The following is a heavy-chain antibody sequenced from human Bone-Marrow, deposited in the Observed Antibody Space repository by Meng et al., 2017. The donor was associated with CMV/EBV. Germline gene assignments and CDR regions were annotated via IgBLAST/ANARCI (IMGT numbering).Heavy chain of an antibody. CDR1: GGSISSSSYY. Sequence: GSLRLSCTVSGGSISSSSYYWGWIRQPPGKGLEWIGSIYYSGSTYYNPSLKSRVTISVDTSKNQFSLKLSSVTAADTAVYYCARGNIVVVIAPFDYWGQGTLATVSS. V-gene: IGHV4-39*07. CDR3: ARGNIVVVIAPFDY. CDR2: IYYSGST. D-gene: IGHD2-21*01. J-gene: IGHJ4*02.